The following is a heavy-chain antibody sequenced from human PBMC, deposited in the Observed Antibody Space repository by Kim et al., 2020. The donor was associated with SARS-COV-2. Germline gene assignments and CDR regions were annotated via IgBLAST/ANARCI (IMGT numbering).Heavy chain of an antibody. CDR1: GGSFSGYY. CDR2: INHSGST. Sequence: SETLSLTCAAYGGSFSGYYWSWIRQPPGKGLEWIGEINHSGSTNYNPSLKSRVTISVDTSKNQFSLKLSSVTAADTAVYYCARAIRVRGARGAFYIWGQGTMVTVSS. D-gene: IGHD3-10*01. CDR3: ARAIRVRGARGAFYI. V-gene: IGHV4-34*01. J-gene: IGHJ3*02.